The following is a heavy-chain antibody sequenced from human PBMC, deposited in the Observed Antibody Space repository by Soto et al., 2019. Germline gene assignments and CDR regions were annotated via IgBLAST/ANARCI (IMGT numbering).Heavy chain of an antibody. D-gene: IGHD2-2*01. J-gene: IGHJ5*02. CDR3: ARLAHCSSTSSYGNSFDP. Sequence: PSETLSLTCAVSGGSISSGGYSWSRIRQPPGKGLEWIGYIYHSGSTYYNPSLKSRVTISVDRSKNQFSLKLSSVTAADTAVYYCARLAHCSSTSSYGNSFDPWGQGTLVTVSS. V-gene: IGHV4-30-2*01. CDR2: IYHSGST. CDR1: GGSISSGGYS.